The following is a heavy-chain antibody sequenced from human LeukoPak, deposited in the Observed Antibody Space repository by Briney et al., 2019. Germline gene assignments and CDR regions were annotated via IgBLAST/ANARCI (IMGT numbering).Heavy chain of an antibody. CDR3: ARDGDDYGDTNWFDP. D-gene: IGHD4-17*01. V-gene: IGHV4-4*02. J-gene: IGHJ5*02. CDR2: IYHSGST. CDR1: GGSISSSNS. Sequence: SRTLSLTCAVSGGSISSSNSWSWVRQPPGKGLEWIGEIYHSGSTNYNPSLKSRVTISVDKSKNQFSLKLSSVTAADTAVYYCARDGDDYGDTNWFDPWGQGTLVTVSS.